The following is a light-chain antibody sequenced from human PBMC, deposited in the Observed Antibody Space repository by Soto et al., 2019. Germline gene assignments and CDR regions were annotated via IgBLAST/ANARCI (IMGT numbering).Light chain of an antibody. CDR2: EVN. V-gene: IGLV2-8*01. CDR1: SSDVGGCNS. Sequence: QSALTQPPSASGSPGQSVTISCTGTSSDVGGCNSVSWYQQHPGKAPKLMIYEVNKRPSGVPDRFSGSKSGNTASLTVSGLQAEDEADYYCSSYAGSNNVLFGGGTQLTVL. J-gene: IGLJ2*01. CDR3: SSYAGSNNVL.